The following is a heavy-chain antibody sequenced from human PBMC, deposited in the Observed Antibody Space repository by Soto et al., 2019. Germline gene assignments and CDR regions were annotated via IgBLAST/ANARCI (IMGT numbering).Heavy chain of an antibody. CDR1: GFTFTSSA. J-gene: IGHJ4*02. D-gene: IGHD5-12*01. V-gene: IGHV1-58*02. Sequence: SVKVSCKASGFTFTSSAMQWVRQARGQRLEWIGWIVVGSGNTNYAQKFQERVAITRDMSTSTACMELSSLRSEDTAVYYCAAEASEMATNTLSYWGQGTLVTVSS. CDR3: AAEASEMATNTLSY. CDR2: IVVGSGNT.